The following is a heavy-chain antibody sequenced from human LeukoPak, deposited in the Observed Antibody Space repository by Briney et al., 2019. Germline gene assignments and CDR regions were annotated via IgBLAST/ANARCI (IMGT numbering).Heavy chain of an antibody. D-gene: IGHD3-10*01. J-gene: IGHJ4*02. CDR3: ARWGELWFGELLTGGVGDY. CDR1: GYTFTTYG. CDR2: ISAYNGNT. V-gene: IGHV1-18*01. Sequence: EASVKVSCKASGYTFTTYGISWVRQAPGHGLEWMGWISAYNGNTNYAQKLQGRVTMTTDTSTSTAYMELRSLRSGDTAVYYCARWGELWFGELLTGGVGDYWGQGTLVTVSS.